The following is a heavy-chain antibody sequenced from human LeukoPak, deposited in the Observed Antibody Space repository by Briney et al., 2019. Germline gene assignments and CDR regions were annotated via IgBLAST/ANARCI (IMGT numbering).Heavy chain of an antibody. CDR3: ARGRIAKIVVVHSFHYGMDV. Sequence: SETLSLTCDVFGGSITDYVWTWIRQSPGKGLEWIGEINDYTGNTNYNPSLNSRVSISLEKSKNQFSLELRSVTAADTAVYYCARGRIAKIVVVHSFHYGMDVWGQGTTVTVSS. J-gene: IGHJ6*02. CDR1: GGSITDYV. CDR2: INDYTGNT. V-gene: IGHV4-34*01. D-gene: IGHD3-22*01.